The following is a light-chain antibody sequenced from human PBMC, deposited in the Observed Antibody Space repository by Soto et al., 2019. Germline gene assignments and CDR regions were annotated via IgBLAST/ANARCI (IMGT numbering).Light chain of an antibody. V-gene: IGKV1-39*01. CDR2: AAS. CDR3: QQSYSIPLT. J-gene: IGKJ4*01. Sequence: DIQMTQSPSSLSASVGDRVTITCRTSQIINSYLNWYQQKPGKAPNLLIYAASNLQSGVQSSFSGVGSGTDFTLTISSLQPEESATYYCQQSYSIPLTFGGGTKVEIK. CDR1: QIINSY.